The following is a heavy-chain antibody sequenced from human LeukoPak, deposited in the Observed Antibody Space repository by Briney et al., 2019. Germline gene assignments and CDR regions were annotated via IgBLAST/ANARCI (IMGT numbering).Heavy chain of an antibody. CDR2: IWYDGSEK. Sequence: QPGGSLRLSCAASGFTFRNHGMHWVRQAPGKGLEWLAVIWYDGSEKYYADSVKGRFTISRDNSKNTLYLQMNSLRAEDTAVYYCAKDLPGGYSSSTNEKYSDYWGQGTLVTVSS. J-gene: IGHJ4*02. D-gene: IGHD6-13*01. CDR3: AKDLPGGYSSSTNEKYSDY. CDR1: GFTFRNHG. V-gene: IGHV3-30*02.